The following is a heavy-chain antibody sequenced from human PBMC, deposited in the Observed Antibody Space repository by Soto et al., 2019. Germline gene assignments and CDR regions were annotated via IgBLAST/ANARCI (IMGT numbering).Heavy chain of an antibody. J-gene: IGHJ5*02. CDR2: IYYSGST. V-gene: IGHV4-59*12. CDR1: GGSISSYY. Sequence: SETLSLTCTVSGGSISSYYWSWIRQPPGKGLEWIGYIYYSGSTNYNPSLKSRVTISVDTSKNQFSLKLSSVTAADTAVYYCARASGGPYDILTGYYLSWFDPWGQGTLVTVSS. D-gene: IGHD3-9*01. CDR3: ARASGGPYDILTGYYLSWFDP.